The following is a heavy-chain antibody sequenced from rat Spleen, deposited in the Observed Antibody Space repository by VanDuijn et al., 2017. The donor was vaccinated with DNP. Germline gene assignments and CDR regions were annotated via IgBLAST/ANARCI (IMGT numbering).Heavy chain of an antibody. Sequence: EVQLQESGPGLVKPSHSLSLTCSVTGFSITTNYWGWIRKFPGNKMEWIGHISYSGSSGYNPSLKSRFSITRDTSKNQFFLQLNSVTTEDTATYYCARWSRYFDYWGQGVMVTVSS. CDR1: GFSITTNY. CDR3: ARWSRYFDY. V-gene: IGHV3-1*01. J-gene: IGHJ2*01. CDR2: ISYSGSS.